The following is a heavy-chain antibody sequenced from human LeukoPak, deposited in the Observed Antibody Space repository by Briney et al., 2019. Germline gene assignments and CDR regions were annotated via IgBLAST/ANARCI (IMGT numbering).Heavy chain of an antibody. V-gene: IGHV1-8*01. Sequence: ASVKVSCKASGYTFTSYDINWVRQATGQGLEWMGWMNPNSGNTGYAQKFQGRVTMTRNTSISTAYMELSSLRSEDTAVYYCARGYCSSTSCPNTGWFDPWGQGTLVTVSS. CDR2: MNPNSGNT. CDR3: ARGYCSSTSCPNTGWFDP. J-gene: IGHJ5*02. CDR1: GYTFTSYD. D-gene: IGHD2-2*01.